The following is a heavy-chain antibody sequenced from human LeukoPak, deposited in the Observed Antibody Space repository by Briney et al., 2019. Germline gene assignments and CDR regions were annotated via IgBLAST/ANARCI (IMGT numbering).Heavy chain of an antibody. CDR3: ARVRRGSYRTFDY. V-gene: IGHV4-30-2*01. D-gene: IGHD1-26*01. J-gene: IGHJ4*02. CDR2: IHHTGST. CDR1: GVSISSSGYS. Sequence: PSETLSLTCAVSGVSISSSGYSWSWIRQPPGKGLEWIGYIHHTGSTYYNPSLKSRVTISVDRSKNQFSLKLSSVTAADTAVYYCARVRRGSYRTFDYWGQGTLVTVSS.